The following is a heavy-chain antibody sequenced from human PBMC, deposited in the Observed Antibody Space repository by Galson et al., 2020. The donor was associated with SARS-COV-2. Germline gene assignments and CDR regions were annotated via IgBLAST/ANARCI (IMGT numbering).Heavy chain of an antibody. CDR1: GGSIRSYY. CDR2: IYSSGST. J-gene: IGHJ4*02. CDR3: AREIPGQYSSGWKAYYFDY. D-gene: IGHD6-19*01. Sequence: ETSETLSLTCTVFGGSIRSYYWSWIRQPAGEGLEWIGRIYSSGSTNYNPSLKSRVTMSLDTSKNQFSLRLSSVTAADRAVYYCAREIPGQYSSGWKAYYFDYWGQGILVTVSS. V-gene: IGHV4-4*07.